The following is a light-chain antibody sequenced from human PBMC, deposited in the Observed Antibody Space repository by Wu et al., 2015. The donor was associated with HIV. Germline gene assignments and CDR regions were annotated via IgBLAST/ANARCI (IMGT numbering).Light chain of an antibody. CDR1: QSIRNN. Sequence: EIVMTQSPATLSVSPGESATLFCKAGQSIRNNLAWYQQKPGQAPRLLIYGASARATGVPARFSGSGSETEFTLTITSLQSEDSAIYYCQQYSNWPPITFGQGTRLEIK. CDR2: GAS. CDR3: QQYSNWPPIT. V-gene: IGKV3-15*01. J-gene: IGKJ5*01.